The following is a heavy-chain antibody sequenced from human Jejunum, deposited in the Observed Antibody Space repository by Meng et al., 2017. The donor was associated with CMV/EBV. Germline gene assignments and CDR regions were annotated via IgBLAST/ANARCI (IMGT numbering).Heavy chain of an antibody. CDR2: IYPGDSDT. Sequence: KGFGYSFTSYWIGWVRQMPGKGREWMGIIYPGDSDTRYSPSFQGQVTISADKSITTAYLQWTSLKASDTAMYYCARVDYSSGNYPPAYWGQGTLVTVSS. CDR3: ARVDYSSGNYPPAY. D-gene: IGHD3-10*01. V-gene: IGHV5-51*01. J-gene: IGHJ4*02. CDR1: GYSFTSYW.